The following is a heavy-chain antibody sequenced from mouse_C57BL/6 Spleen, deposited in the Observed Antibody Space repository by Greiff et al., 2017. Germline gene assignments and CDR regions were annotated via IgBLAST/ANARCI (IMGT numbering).Heavy chain of an antibody. Sequence: QVQLQQPGAELVRPGTSVKLSCKASGYTFTSYWMHWVKQRPGQGLEWIGVIDPSDSYTNYNQKFKGKATLTVDTSSSTAYMQLSSLTSEDSAVYFCARASYYGNLAYWGQGTLVTVSA. V-gene: IGHV1-59*01. D-gene: IGHD2-1*01. CDR2: IDPSDSYT. CDR3: ARASYYGNLAY. J-gene: IGHJ3*01. CDR1: GYTFTSYW.